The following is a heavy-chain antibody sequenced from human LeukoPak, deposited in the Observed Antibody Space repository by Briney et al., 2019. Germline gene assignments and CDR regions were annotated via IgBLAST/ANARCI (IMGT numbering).Heavy chain of an antibody. V-gene: IGHV3-49*04. CDR1: GFTFGDYA. CDR3: TRLDLYSSGCSDY. CDR2: IRSKAYGGTT. J-gene: IGHJ4*02. Sequence: GGSLRLSCTASGFTFGDYAMSWVRQAPGKGLEWVGFIRSKAYGGTTEYAASVKGRFTISRDDSKSIAYLQMNSLKTEDTAVYYCTRLDLYSSGCSDYWGQGTLVTVSS. D-gene: IGHD6-19*01.